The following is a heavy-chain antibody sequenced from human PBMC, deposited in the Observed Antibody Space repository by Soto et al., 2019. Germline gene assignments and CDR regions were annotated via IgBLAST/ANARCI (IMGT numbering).Heavy chain of an antibody. V-gene: IGHV3-30*18. CDR1: GFTFRWFA. CDR2: VSYEGTTK. D-gene: IGHD6-19*01. Sequence: QVQLVESGGDVVQPGASLRLSCVASGFTFRWFAMLWVGQAPGKGLEWVAAVSYEGTTKTYSDDVKGRFTISRNNSRTTVYLQLDNLRREDTAMYYCAKDDREAVAGAVHFYGMDGWGQGTSVTVSS. J-gene: IGHJ6*02. CDR3: AKDDREAVAGAVHFYGMDG.